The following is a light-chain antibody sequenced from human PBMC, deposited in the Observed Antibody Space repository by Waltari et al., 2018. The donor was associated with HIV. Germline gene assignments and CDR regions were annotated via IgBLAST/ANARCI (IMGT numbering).Light chain of an antibody. CDR2: KDS. Sequence: SYELTQPPSVSVSPGQTARITSSGDALPKHSAHWYQQKPGQAPVLVIYKDSERPSGIPERFSGSSSGTTVTLTISGVQAEDEADYYCQSADSSGTIVVFGGGTKLTVL. V-gene: IGLV3-25*03. CDR3: QSADSSGTIVV. CDR1: ALPKHS. J-gene: IGLJ2*01.